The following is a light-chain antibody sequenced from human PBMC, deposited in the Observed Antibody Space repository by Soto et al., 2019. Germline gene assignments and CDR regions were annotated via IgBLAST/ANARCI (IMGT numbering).Light chain of an antibody. CDR3: QQFDSLPYS. V-gene: IGKV1-33*01. CDR1: QDIANY. J-gene: IGKJ2*03. Sequence: DVQMTQSPSSLSASVGDRVTISCQASQDIANYLNWYQQKPGKAPQLLICDASNLETGVPSRFSGSGSGTEFTFNIDGLQAEDFATYYCQQFDSLPYSFGQGTKLDIK. CDR2: DAS.